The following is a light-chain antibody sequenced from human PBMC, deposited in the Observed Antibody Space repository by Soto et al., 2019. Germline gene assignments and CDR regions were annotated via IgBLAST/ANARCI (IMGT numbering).Light chain of an antibody. V-gene: IGLV2-14*01. CDR1: SSDVGGYNS. J-gene: IGLJ1*01. CDR3: TSYTNSNTYV. CDR2: EVN. Sequence: QSALTQPASVSGSPRQSITVSCTGTSSDVGGYNSVSWYQQHPGKTPKLMIFEVNNRPSGVSNRFSGSKSGNTASLTISGLQAEDEADYYCTSYTNSNTYVFGTGTKLTVL.